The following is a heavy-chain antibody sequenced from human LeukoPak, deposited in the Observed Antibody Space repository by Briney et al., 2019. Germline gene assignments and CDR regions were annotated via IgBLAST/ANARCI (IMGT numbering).Heavy chain of an antibody. D-gene: IGHD2-15*01. CDR2: ISGSGGST. V-gene: IGHV3-23*01. J-gene: IGHJ6*02. CDR1: GFTFSSYA. CDR3: AKDSAPDLGYCSGGSCYYYYYYGMDV. Sequence: GGSLRLSCAASGFTFSSYAMSWVRQAPGKGLEWVSAISGSGGSTYYADSVKGRFTISRDNSKNTLYLQMNSLRAEDTAVYYCAKDSAPDLGYCSGGSCYYYYYYGMDVWGQGTTVTVSS.